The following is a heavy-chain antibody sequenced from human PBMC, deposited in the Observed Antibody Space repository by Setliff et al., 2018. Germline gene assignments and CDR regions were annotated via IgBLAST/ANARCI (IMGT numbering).Heavy chain of an antibody. CDR2: ISSDGSTV. Sequence: PGGSLRLSCAASGFTFSTYEMNWVRQAPGKGLEWVSYISSDGSTVFYADSVKGRFTISRDNSKNTLYLQMNSLRAEDTAVYYCAKAGGVGATTKQKYFDYWGQGTLVTVSS. J-gene: IGHJ4*02. CDR1: GFTFSTYE. D-gene: IGHD1-26*01. V-gene: IGHV3-48*03. CDR3: AKAGGVGATTKQKYFDY.